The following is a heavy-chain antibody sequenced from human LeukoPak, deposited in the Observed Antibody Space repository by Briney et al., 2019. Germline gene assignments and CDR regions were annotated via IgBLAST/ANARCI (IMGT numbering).Heavy chain of an antibody. CDR2: IKQDGSEK. Sequence: GGSLRLSCAASGFTFSSYWMSWVRQAPGKGLEWVANIKQDGSEKYYVDSVKGRFTISRDNAKNSLYLQMNSLRAEDTAVYYCAREVGYSGGYDSFLFDYWGQGTLVTVSS. CDR3: AREVGYSGGYDSFLFDY. J-gene: IGHJ4*02. V-gene: IGHV3-7*01. D-gene: IGHD5-12*01. CDR1: GFTFSSYW.